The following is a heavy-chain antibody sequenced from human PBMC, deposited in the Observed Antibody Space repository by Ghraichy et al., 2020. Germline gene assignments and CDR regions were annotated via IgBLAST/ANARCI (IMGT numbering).Heavy chain of an antibody. CDR3: ARYISLRD. V-gene: IGHV3-7*05. J-gene: IGHJ4*02. D-gene: IGHD3-10*01. CDR1: GFTFSSFW. CDR2: INQDGSET. Sequence: GGSLRLSCAASGFTFSSFWMNWVRQAPGKGLEWVANINQDGSETHYVDSVKGRFTISRDNAKNSVYLQMDSLRAEDTAVYYCARYISLRDWGQGTLITVSS.